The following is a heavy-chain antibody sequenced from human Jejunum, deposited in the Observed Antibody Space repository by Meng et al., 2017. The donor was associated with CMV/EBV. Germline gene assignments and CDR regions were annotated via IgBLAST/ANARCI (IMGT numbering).Heavy chain of an antibody. Sequence: SGFNFQEYAMHWVRQVPGKGLEWVSSISWNSDRIDYADPEKGRFTISRDNAKNSLYVQMNSLKPEDTALYYCAKDIGAYAGFHIWGQGTMVTVSS. V-gene: IGHV3-9*01. CDR2: ISWNSDRI. CDR1: GFNFQEYA. CDR3: AKDIGAYAGFHI. J-gene: IGHJ3*02. D-gene: IGHD4-23*01.